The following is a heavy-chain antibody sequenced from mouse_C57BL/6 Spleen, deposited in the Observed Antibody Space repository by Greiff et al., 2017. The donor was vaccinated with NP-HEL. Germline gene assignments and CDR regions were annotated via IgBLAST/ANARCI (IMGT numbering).Heavy chain of an antibody. V-gene: IGHV1-4*01. Sequence: VQRVESGAELARPGASVKMSCKASGYTFTSYTMHWVKQRPGQGLEWIGYINPSSGYTKYNQKFKDKATLTADKSSSTAYMQLSSLTSEDSAVYYCARDDGYHDYAMDYWGQGTSVTVSS. CDR2: INPSSGYT. CDR1: GYTFTSYT. J-gene: IGHJ4*01. D-gene: IGHD2-3*01. CDR3: ARDDGYHDYAMDY.